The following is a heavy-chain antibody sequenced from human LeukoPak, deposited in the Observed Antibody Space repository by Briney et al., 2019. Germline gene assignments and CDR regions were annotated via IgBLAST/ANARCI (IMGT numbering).Heavy chain of an antibody. CDR1: GFTFGNYA. V-gene: IGHV3-23*01. Sequence: PGGSLRLSCAASGFTFGNYAMSWVRQAPGKGLEWVSAISGSGDSTYYVDSVKGRFTISRDNSKNTLYLQMNSLRAEDTAVYYCALYRSGGSCYSIGGAFDIWGQGTMVTVSS. J-gene: IGHJ3*02. CDR2: ISGSGDST. CDR3: ALYRSGGSCYSIGGAFDI. D-gene: IGHD2-15*01.